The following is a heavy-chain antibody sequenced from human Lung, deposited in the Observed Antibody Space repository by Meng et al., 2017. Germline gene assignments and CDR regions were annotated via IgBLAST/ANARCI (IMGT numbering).Heavy chain of an antibody. D-gene: IGHD6-13*01. CDR1: RHTLPDST. Sequence: VRSSAELNRTRVAVKCICKASRHTLPDSTLHWVRRAPRPGLEWMGRIEPTRGATHYPLTCNGRDTMTWDTSLSTAYMELSGLRSDDTAMYYCARDADISAAGKLFVDYWGQGTLVTVSS. CDR3: ARDADISAAGKLFVDY. CDR2: IEPTRGAT. J-gene: IGHJ4*02. V-gene: IGHV1-2*06.